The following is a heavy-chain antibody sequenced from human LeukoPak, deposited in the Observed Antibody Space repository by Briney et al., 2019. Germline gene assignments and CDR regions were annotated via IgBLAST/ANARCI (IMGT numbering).Heavy chain of an antibody. CDR1: GGSISNSGYY. CDR3: AREADYYDSSGYIGFDP. CDR2: IYYSGST. J-gene: IGHJ5*02. Sequence: SETLSLTCTVSGGSISNSGYYWSWIRQHPGKGLEWIGNIYYSGSTSYNPSLKSRVTISVDTSKNQFSLKLSSVTAADTAVYYCAREADYYDSSGYIGFDPWGQGTLVTVSS. D-gene: IGHD3-22*01. V-gene: IGHV4-31*03.